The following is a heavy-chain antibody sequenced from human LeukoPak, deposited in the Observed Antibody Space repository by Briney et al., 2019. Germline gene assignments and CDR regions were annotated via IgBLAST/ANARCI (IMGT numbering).Heavy chain of an antibody. D-gene: IGHD3-10*01. CDR3: ARLFSLGGWFDP. J-gene: IGHJ5*02. CDR1: GGSISSSSYY. V-gene: IGHV4-39*01. Sequence: SETLSLTCTVSGGSISSSSYYWGWIRQPPGKGLEWIGSIYYSGSTYYNPSLKSRVTISVDTSKNQFSLKLSSVTAADTAVYYCARLFSLGGWFDPWGQGTLVTVSS. CDR2: IYYSGST.